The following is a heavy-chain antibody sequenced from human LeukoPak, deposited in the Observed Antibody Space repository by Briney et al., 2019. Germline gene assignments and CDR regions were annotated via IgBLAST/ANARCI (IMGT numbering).Heavy chain of an antibody. Sequence: PSQTLSLTCTVSGGSISSGGYYWSWIRQHPGKGLEWIGYIYYSGSTYYNPSLKSRVTISVGTSKNQFSLKLSSVTAADTAVYYCARVVLGYCSGGSCYGVDPWGQGTLVTVSS. CDR2: IYYSGST. V-gene: IGHV4-31*03. J-gene: IGHJ5*02. CDR1: GGSISSGGYY. D-gene: IGHD2-15*01. CDR3: ARVVLGYCSGGSCYGVDP.